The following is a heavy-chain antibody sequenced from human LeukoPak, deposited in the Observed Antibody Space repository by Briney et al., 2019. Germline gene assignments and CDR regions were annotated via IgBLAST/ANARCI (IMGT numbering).Heavy chain of an antibody. CDR2: IRYDGSNK. CDR3: ARDERVSSAHKSMAVALDY. Sequence: PGGSLRLSCAASGFTFSSYGMHWVRQAPGKGLEWVAFIRYDGSNKYYADSVKGRFTISRDNSKNTLYLQMNSLRAEDTAVYYCARDERVSSAHKSMAVALDYWGQGTLVTVSS. D-gene: IGHD6-19*01. CDR1: GFTFSSYG. J-gene: IGHJ4*02. V-gene: IGHV3-30*02.